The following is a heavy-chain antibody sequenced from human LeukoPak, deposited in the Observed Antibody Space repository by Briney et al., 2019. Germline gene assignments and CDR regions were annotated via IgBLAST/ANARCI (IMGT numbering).Heavy chain of an antibody. CDR3: ARGLGATVRLDY. J-gene: IGHJ4*02. CDR2: ISYDGSNK. Sequence: GRSLRLSCAASGFTFSSYAMNWVRQAPGKGLEWVAVISYDGSNKYYADSVKGRFTISRDNSKNTLYLQMNSLRAEDTAVYYCARGLGATVRLDYWGQGTLVTVSS. D-gene: IGHD1-26*01. V-gene: IGHV3-30-3*01. CDR1: GFTFSSYA.